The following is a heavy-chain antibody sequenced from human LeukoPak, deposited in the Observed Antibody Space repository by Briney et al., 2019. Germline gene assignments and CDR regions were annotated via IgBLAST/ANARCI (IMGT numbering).Heavy chain of an antibody. D-gene: IGHD3-10*01. CDR2: IYHSGST. J-gene: IGHJ6*03. Sequence: SETLSLTCAVYGESFSGYYWSWIRQPPGKGLEWIGEIYHSGSTNYNPSLKSRVTISVDTSKNQCSLELSSVTAADTAVYYCASASGSLSKYYYYYYMDVWGKGTTVTVSS. CDR1: GESFSGYY. V-gene: IGHV4-34*01. CDR3: ASASGSLSKYYYYYYMDV.